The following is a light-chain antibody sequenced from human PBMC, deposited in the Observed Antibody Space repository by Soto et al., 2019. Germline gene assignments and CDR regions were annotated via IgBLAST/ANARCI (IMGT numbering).Light chain of an antibody. CDR2: AAS. CDR1: QSISSH. J-gene: IGKJ1*01. Sequence: DIRMTQSPSSLSASVVDTVTITCRASQSISSHLNWYQQKPGKAPKLLIYAASSLQSGVPSRFSGSGSGTDFTLTISSLQPEDFATYYCQQSYSTPRTFGQGTKVDIK. CDR3: QQSYSTPRT. V-gene: IGKV1-39*01.